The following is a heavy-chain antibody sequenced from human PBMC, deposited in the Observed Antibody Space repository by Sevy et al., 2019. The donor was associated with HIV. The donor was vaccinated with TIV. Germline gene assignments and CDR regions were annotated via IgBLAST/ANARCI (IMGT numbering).Heavy chain of an antibody. Sequence: GESLKISCAASGFTFSSYAMHWVRQAPGKGLEWVAVISYDGSNKYYADSVKGRFTISRDNSKNTLYLQMNSLRAEDTAVYYCARDPGYYDSSGYEGDGMDVWGQGTTVTVSS. D-gene: IGHD3-22*01. CDR3: ARDPGYYDSSGYEGDGMDV. CDR2: ISYDGSNK. V-gene: IGHV3-30-3*01. CDR1: GFTFSSYA. J-gene: IGHJ6*02.